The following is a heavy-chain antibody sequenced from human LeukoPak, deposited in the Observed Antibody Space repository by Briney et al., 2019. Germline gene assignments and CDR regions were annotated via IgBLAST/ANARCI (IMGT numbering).Heavy chain of an antibody. Sequence: GGSLRLSCAASGFTFTNAWMHWVRQAPGKGLEWVSAISGSGGSTYYADSVKGRFTISRDNSKNTLYLQMNSLRAEDTAVYYCAKGGESHVTSLDYWGQGTLVTVSS. D-gene: IGHD2-21*01. CDR3: AKGGESHVTSLDY. CDR2: ISGSGGST. CDR1: GFTFTNAW. J-gene: IGHJ4*02. V-gene: IGHV3-23*01.